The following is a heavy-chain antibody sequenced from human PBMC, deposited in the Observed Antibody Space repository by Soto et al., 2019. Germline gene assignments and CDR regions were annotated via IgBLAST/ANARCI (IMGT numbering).Heavy chain of an antibody. CDR1: GYTFTNYG. CDR2: ISPYNGDT. Sequence: QVQLVQSGAEVKKPGASVKVSCQASGYTFTNYGISWVRQAPGQGLEWVGWISPYNGDTRYAQNVQGRVTLTTDTSTSAAYMELRCLRSDDTALYYCARRGSNKWDEDFDFWGQGTLVTVSS. CDR3: ARRGSNKWDEDFDF. J-gene: IGHJ4*02. D-gene: IGHD2-15*01. V-gene: IGHV1-18*01.